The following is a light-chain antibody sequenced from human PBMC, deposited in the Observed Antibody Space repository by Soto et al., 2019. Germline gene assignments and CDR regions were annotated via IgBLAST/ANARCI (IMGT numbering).Light chain of an antibody. CDR2: DAS. CDR3: QQRITWPST. V-gene: IGKV3-11*01. Sequence: EIVLTQSPATLSLSPGESATLSCRASQSVSSSLAWYQQKAGQAPRLLIYDASNRATGIPARFSGSGSGTDFTLTISSLEPEDFAIYYCQQRITWPSTFGQGTKLEIE. CDR1: QSVSSS. J-gene: IGKJ2*01.